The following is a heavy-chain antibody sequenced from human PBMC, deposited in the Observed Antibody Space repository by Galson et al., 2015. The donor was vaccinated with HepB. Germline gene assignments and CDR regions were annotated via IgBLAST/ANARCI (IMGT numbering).Heavy chain of an antibody. CDR2: IYSGGST. V-gene: IGHV3-66*01. CDR3: AREKDSSGYNGMFGY. D-gene: IGHD3-22*01. J-gene: IGHJ4*02. CDR1: GFTVSSNY. Sequence: LRLSCAASGFTVSSNYMSWVRQAPGKGLEWVSVIYSGGSTYYADSVKGRFTISRDNSKNTLYLQMNSLRAEDTAVYYCAREKDSSGYNGMFGYWGQGTLVTVSS.